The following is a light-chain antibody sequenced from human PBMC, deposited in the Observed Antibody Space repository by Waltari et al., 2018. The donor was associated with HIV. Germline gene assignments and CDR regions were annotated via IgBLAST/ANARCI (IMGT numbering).Light chain of an antibody. CDR3: CSYAGSSTYV. CDR2: DVS. CDR1: IRYVGGYNF. Sequence: QSALTQPASVSGSPGQSITIPCPGTIRYVGGYNFVSCYQQPHGKPPKPMFYDVSKRPSGVSNRFSGSKSGNTASLTISGLQAEDEADYCCCSYAGSSTYVFGTVTKVTVL. J-gene: IGLJ1*01. V-gene: IGLV2-23*02.